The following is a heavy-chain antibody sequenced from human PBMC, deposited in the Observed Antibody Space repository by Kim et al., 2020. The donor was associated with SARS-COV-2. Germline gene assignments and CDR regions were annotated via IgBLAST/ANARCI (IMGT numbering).Heavy chain of an antibody. CDR1: GGSFSGYY. D-gene: IGHD3-10*01. Sequence: SETLSLTCAVYGGSFSGYYWSWIRQPPGKGLEWIGEINHSGSTNYNPSLKSRVTISVDTSKNQFSLKLSSVTAADTAVYYCVRGPPYGSGSYTYYFDYWG. CDR2: INHSGST. CDR3: VRGPPYGSGSYTYYFDY. V-gene: IGHV4-34*01. J-gene: IGHJ4*01.